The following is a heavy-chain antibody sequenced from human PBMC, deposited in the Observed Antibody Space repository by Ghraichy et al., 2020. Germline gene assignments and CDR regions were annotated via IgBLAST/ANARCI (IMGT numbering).Heavy chain of an antibody. V-gene: IGHV3-53*01. CDR2: IYSGDSGGST. D-gene: IGHD2-15*01. J-gene: IGHJ4*02. Sequence: LTCVASGFIVSSSSMTWVRQAPGKGLEWVSVIYSGDSGGSTYYADSVKGRFTISRDNSKNTLYLQMNSLRAEDTAVYYCARDLSPLGYCSGGTCGYWGQGTLVTVSS. CDR3: ARDLSPLGYCSGGTCGY. CDR1: GFIVSSSS.